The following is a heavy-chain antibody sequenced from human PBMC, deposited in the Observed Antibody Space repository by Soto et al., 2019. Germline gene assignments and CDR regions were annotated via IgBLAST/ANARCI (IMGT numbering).Heavy chain of an antibody. V-gene: IGHV3-33*01. CDR1: GFTFSSYG. Sequence: HPGGSLRLSCAASGFTFSSYGMHWVRQAPGKGLEWVAVIWYDGSNKYYADSVKGRFTISRDNSKNTLYLQMNSLRAEDTAVYYCARDEKDDSSGEYYYYYYGMDVWGQGTTVTVSS. J-gene: IGHJ6*02. CDR3: ARDEKDDSSGEYYYYYYGMDV. CDR2: IWYDGSNK. D-gene: IGHD3-22*01.